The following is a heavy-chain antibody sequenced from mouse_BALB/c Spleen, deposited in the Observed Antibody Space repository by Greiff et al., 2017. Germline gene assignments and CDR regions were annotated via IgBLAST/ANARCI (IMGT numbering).Heavy chain of an antibody. CDR2: ISSGGST. Sequence: DVQLVESGGGLVKPGGSLKLSCAASGFTFSSYAMSWVRQTPEKRLEWVASISSGGSTYYPDSVKGRFTISRDNARNILYLQMSSLRSEDTAMYYCARGGFLYAMDYWGQGTSVTVSS. CDR3: ARGGFLYAMDY. V-gene: IGHV5-6-5*01. J-gene: IGHJ4*01. CDR1: GFTFSSYA.